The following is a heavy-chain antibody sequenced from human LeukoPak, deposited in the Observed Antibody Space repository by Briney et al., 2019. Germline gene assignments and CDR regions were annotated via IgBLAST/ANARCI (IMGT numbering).Heavy chain of an antibody. CDR1: GFTFSNYW. CDR3: ARDRQIAY. Sequence: PGGSLRLSCAASGFTFSNYWLTWVRQAPGQGLEWEANIKQDGSEKHYVDSVKGRFTISRDSAENSLYLQMNSLRAEDTAVYYCARDRQIAYWGQGTLVTVSS. J-gene: IGHJ4*02. CDR2: IKQDGSEK. V-gene: IGHV3-7*01.